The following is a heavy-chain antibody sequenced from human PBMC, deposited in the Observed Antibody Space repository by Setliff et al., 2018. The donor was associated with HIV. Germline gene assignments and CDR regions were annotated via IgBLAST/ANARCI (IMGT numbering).Heavy chain of an antibody. CDR3: TTTYGDYVFAEYFQH. V-gene: IGHV3-73*01. CDR1: GFTFSGSA. Sequence: AASGFTFSGSAMHWVRQASGKGLEWVGRIRSKANSYATAYAASVKGRFTISRDDSKNTAYLQMNSLKTEDTAVYYCTTTYGDYVFAEYFQHWVPETLLVTVSS. J-gene: IGHJ1*01. CDR2: IRSKANSYAT. D-gene: IGHD4-17*01.